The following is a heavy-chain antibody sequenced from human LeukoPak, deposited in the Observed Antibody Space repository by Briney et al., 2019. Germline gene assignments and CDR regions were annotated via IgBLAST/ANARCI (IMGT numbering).Heavy chain of an antibody. CDR3: AKDLASQLGRGFYYYYGMDV. Sequence: GGSLRPSCAASGFTFSSYAMSWVRQAPGKGLEWVSAISGSGGSTYYADSVKGRFTISRDNSKNTLYLQMNSLRAEGTAVYYCAKDLASQLGRGFYYYYGMDVWGQGTTVTVSS. CDR2: ISGSGGST. J-gene: IGHJ6*02. D-gene: IGHD6-6*01. V-gene: IGHV3-23*01. CDR1: GFTFSSYA.